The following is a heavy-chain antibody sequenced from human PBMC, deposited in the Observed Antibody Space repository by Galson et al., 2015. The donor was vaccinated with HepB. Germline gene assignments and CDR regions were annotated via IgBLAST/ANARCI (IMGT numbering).Heavy chain of an antibody. D-gene: IGHD6-19*01. CDR1: GYTFTSYG. V-gene: IGHV1-18*04. Sequence: SVKVSCKASGYTFTSYGISWVRQAPGQGLEWMGWISAYNGNTNYAQKLQGRVTMTTDTSTSTAYMELRSLRSDDTAVYYCARDRGQWLVRGDAFDIWGQGTMVTVSS. CDR3: ARDRGQWLVRGDAFDI. CDR2: ISAYNGNT. J-gene: IGHJ3*02.